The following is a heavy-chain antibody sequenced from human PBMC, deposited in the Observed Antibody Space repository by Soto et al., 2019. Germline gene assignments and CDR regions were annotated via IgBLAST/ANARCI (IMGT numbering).Heavy chain of an antibody. Sequence: ASVKVSCKASGYTFTSYGISWVRQAPGQGLEWMGWISAYNGNTNYAQKLQGRVTMTTDTSTSTAYMELRSLRSDDTAVLYWASYDFYDSSGYYYFDYWGRGPLLPVSP. CDR1: GYTFTSYG. V-gene: IGHV1-18*01. CDR2: ISAYNGNT. CDR3: ASYDFYDSSGYYYFDY. J-gene: IGHJ4*02. D-gene: IGHD3-22*01.